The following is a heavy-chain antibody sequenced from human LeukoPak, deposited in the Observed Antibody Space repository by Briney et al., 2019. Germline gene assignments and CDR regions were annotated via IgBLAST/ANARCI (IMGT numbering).Heavy chain of an antibody. CDR2: IYYSGST. J-gene: IGHJ3*02. CDR1: GGSISSSSYY. D-gene: IGHD2-15*01. V-gene: IGHV4-39*07. CDR3: ARDRDYSMPFDT. Sequence: SETLSLTCTVSGGSISSSSYYWGWIRQPPGKGLEWIGSIYYSGSTYYNPSLKSRVTISVDTSNNQFSLKLSAVTAADTAVYYCARDRDYSMPFDTWGQGTMVTVSS.